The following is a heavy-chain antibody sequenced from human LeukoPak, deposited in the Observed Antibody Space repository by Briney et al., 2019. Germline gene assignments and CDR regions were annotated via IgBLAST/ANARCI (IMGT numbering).Heavy chain of an antibody. D-gene: IGHD3-10*01. V-gene: IGHV4-59*01. Sequence: SETLSLTCTVSGGSISSYHWSWVRQPPGKGLEWIGYIYYSGSTNYNPSLKSRVTISVDTSKNQFSLKLSSVTAADTAVYYCARRPRRADNGSGSYYFDYWGQGTLVTVSS. CDR2: IYYSGST. CDR3: ARRPRRADNGSGSYYFDY. J-gene: IGHJ4*02. CDR1: GGSISSYH.